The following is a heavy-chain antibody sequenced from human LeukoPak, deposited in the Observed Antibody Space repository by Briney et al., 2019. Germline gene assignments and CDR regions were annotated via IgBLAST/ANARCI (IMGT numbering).Heavy chain of an antibody. Sequence: GGSLRLSCAASGFTFSNYAMSWVRQAPGKGLEWVSAISGSGGSTYYADSVKGRFTISRDNSKNTLYLQMNSLRAEDTAVYYCAKDRPYYYDSSGYYGYWGQGTLVTVSS. V-gene: IGHV3-23*01. CDR1: GFTFSNYA. CDR3: AKDRPYYYDSSGYYGY. J-gene: IGHJ4*02. CDR2: ISGSGGST. D-gene: IGHD3-22*01.